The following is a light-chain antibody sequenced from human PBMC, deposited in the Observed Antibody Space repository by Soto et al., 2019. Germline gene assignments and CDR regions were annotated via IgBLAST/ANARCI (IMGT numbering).Light chain of an antibody. Sequence: IVMTQSPATLSVFTGGRASLSCRASQSVSNNLAWYQKKPGQAPRLLIYGASTRAAGISVRFSGSGSRTEFTLIISSLQSDDSAVYYCQQYHNAGSTFGQGTKVEI. CDR3: QQYHNAGST. CDR1: QSVSNN. V-gene: IGKV3-15*01. CDR2: GAS. J-gene: IGKJ1*01.